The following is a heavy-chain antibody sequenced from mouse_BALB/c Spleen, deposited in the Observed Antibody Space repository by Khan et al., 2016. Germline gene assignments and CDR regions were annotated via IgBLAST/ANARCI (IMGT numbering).Heavy chain of an antibody. CDR3: GRDGGLCAY. CDR1: GFTFSDYY. CDR2: ISDGGSYT. Sequence: EVELVESGGGLVKPGGSLKLSCAASGFTFSDYYMYWVRQTPEKRLEWVATISDGGSYTYYPDSVKGRFTISRDNAKNNLYLHMSSLKSEDTAMYYCGRDGGLCAYWGQGTLVTVSA. J-gene: IGHJ3*01. V-gene: IGHV5-4*02. D-gene: IGHD1-1*02.